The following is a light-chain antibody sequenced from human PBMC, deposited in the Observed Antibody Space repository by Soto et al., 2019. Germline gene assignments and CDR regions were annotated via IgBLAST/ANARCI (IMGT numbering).Light chain of an antibody. Sequence: QSVLTQPPPTSGTPGQRVTISCSGTNSNIGHNYVDWYQQVPGTAPKLLISRRNERPSGVPDRFSGSKSGTSASLSISGLRSEDEADYFGAAWDDSLSGYVFGTGTKVTVL. V-gene: IGLV1-47*01. CDR3: AAWDDSLSGYV. CDR1: NSNIGHNY. CDR2: RRN. J-gene: IGLJ1*01.